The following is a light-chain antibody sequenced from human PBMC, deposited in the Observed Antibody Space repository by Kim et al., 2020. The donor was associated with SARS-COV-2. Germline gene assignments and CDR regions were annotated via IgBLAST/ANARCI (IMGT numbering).Light chain of an antibody. Sequence: SSELTQPPSVSVSPGQTASITCSGDKLGDRYVCWYQHKPGQSPVLVIYQDTKRPSGIPERFSGSNSGDTATLTISGTQAIDEADYFCQAWDSSASGVFGGGTQLTVL. CDR2: QDT. CDR1: KLGDRY. J-gene: IGLJ3*02. V-gene: IGLV3-1*01. CDR3: QAWDSSASGV.